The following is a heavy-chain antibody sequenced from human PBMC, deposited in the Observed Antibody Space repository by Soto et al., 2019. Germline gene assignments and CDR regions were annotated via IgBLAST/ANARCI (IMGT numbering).Heavy chain of an antibody. CDR3: ARSSRRARCSGGRCYYFDY. V-gene: IGHV2-5*02. J-gene: IGHJ4*02. D-gene: IGHD2-15*01. Sequence: ESGPTLVNPTQTLTLTCTFSGFSLSTDGLAVGWIRQPPGQALEWLSFFYWDDGERYMSSLKSRLTITKDTSKNQVVLTMTNMDPVDTATYYCARSSRRARCSGGRCYYFDYWGQGMLVTVSS. CDR2: FYWDDGE. CDR1: GFSLSTDGLA.